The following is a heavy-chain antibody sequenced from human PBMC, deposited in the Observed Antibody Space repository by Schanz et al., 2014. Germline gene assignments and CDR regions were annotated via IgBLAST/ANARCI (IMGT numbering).Heavy chain of an antibody. CDR2: ISSSGINT. CDR1: GFTFSSSW. D-gene: IGHD7-27*01. V-gene: IGHV3-48*04. Sequence: EVHLVESGGGFVQPGGSLRLSCAASGFTFSSSWMHWVRQAPGKGLEWISYISSSGINTNYADSVKGRFTISRDNAKNSLYLQMNSLRPEDTAVYYCAKYGGELGVSFEYWGQGTLVTVSS. CDR3: AKYGGELGVSFEY. J-gene: IGHJ4*02.